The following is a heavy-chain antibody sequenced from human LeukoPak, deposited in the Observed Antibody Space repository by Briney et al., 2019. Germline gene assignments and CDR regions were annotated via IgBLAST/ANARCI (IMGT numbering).Heavy chain of an antibody. D-gene: IGHD3-22*01. CDR1: GFTFSGYS. CDR3: ARDRGSGYCGLDP. V-gene: IGHV3-21*01. CDR2: ITSSSTYV. J-gene: IGHJ5*02. Sequence: GGSLRLSCAASGFTFSGYSMNWVRQAPGQGLEWVSFITSSSTYVYYTDSVRGRFTISRDNAKNSLYLQMNSLRAEDTAVYYCARDRGSGYCGLDPWGQGTLVTVSS.